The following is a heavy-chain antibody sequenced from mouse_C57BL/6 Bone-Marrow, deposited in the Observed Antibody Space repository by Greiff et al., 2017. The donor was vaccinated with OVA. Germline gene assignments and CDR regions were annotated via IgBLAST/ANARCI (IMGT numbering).Heavy chain of an antibody. V-gene: IGHV1-47*01. J-gene: IGHJ4*01. CDR3: ANYGSNYYYAMDY. D-gene: IGHD1-1*01. CDR1: GYTFTTYP. CDR2: FHPYNDDT. Sequence: QVQLQQPGAELVKPGASVKMSCKASGYTFTTYPIEWMKQNHGKSLEWIGNFHPYNDDTKYNEKFKGKATLTVEKSSSTVYLELSRLTSDDSAVYYCANYGSNYYYAMDYWGQGTSVTVSS.